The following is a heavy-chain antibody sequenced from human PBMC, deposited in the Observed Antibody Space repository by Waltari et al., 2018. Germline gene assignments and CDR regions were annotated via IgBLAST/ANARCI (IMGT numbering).Heavy chain of an antibody. CDR2: ITNSGSTI. Sequence: EVQLVESGGGLVQPGGSLRLSCAASGFTFSSYSMNWVRQAPGKGLEWVSYITNSGSTIYYADSVKGRFTISRDNSKNTLYLQMNSLRAEDTAVYYCARGDRLYSDYVDYWGQGTLVTVSS. V-gene: IGHV3-48*01. CDR3: ARGDRLYSDYVDY. D-gene: IGHD2-8*01. J-gene: IGHJ4*02. CDR1: GFTFSSYS.